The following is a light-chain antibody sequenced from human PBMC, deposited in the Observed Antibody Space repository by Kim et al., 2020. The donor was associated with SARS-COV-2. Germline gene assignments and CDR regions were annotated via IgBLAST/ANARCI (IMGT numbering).Light chain of an antibody. V-gene: IGKV1-27*01. CDR1: QDISNY. J-gene: IGKJ1*01. CDR2: AAS. Sequence: DIHMTQSPSSLSASVGDRVTITCRASQDISNYVAWYQQKPGKPPKLLIYAASTLQSGVPSRFSGSGSGTDFTLTISSLQPEDVATYYCQKYDGAPRTFGQGTKVDIK. CDR3: QKYDGAPRT.